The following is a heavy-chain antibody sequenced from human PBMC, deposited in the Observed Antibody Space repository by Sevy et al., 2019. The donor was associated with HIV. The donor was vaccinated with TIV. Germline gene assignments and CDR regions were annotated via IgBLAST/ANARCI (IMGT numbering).Heavy chain of an antibody. CDR2: INPSGGST. V-gene: IGHV1-46*01. D-gene: IGHD3-22*01. CDR1: GYTFTSYY. CDR3: ARDHLDSSGYYYDFGDY. Sequence: ASVKVSCKASGYTFTSYYMHWVRQALGQGLEWMGIINPSGGSTSYAQKFQGRVTMTRDTSTSTVYMELSSLRSEDTAVYYCARDHLDSSGYYYDFGDYWGQGTLVTVSS. J-gene: IGHJ4*02.